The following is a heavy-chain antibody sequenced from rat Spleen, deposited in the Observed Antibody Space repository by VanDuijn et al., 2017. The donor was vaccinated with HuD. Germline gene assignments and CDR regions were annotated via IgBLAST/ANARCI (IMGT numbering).Heavy chain of an antibody. J-gene: IGHJ2*01. V-gene: IGHV5S13*01. D-gene: IGHD1-7*01. CDR1: GFTYSNYV. Sequence: EVQLVESGGGLVQPGRSLKLSCAASGFTYSNYVMAWVRQAPTKGLEWVASISTGGGNTYYRDSVKGRFTISRDNAKNPLYLQMYSLRSEDTATYYCAKAHTMAPLFDYWGQGVMVTVSS. CDR3: AKAHTMAPLFDY. CDR2: ISTGGGNT.